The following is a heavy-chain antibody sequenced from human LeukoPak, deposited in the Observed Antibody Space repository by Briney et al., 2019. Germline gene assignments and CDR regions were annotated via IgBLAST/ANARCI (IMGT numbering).Heavy chain of an antibody. CDR1: GFTFSDFA. Sequence: GGSLRLSCSASGFTFSDFAMTWVRQAPGKGLEWVSAMSGSGDATYYADSVKGRFTISRDNARNTLYLQMHSLRVEDTAVYYCARDLRGIHDYWGQGTLVTVSS. V-gene: IGHV3-23*01. J-gene: IGHJ4*02. CDR3: ARDLRGIHDY. CDR2: MSGSGDAT. D-gene: IGHD3-16*01.